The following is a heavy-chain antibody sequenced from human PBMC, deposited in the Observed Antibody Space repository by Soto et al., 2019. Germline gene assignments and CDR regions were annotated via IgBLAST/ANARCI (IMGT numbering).Heavy chain of an antibody. J-gene: IGHJ4*02. CDR2: ISAYNGNT. V-gene: IGHV1-18*01. Sequence: QVQLVQSGAEVKKPGASVKVSRKASGYTFTSYGISWVRQAPGQGLEWMGWISAYNGNTNYAQKLQGRVTMTTDTSTSTAYTQLRSLRPDDTAVHYSARARAVGPVDYWGAGTLVTVSS. CDR1: GYTFTSYG. CDR3: ARARAVGPVDY. D-gene: IGHD6-6*01.